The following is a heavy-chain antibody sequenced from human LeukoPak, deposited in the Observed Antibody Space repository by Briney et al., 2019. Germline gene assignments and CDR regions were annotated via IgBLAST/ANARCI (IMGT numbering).Heavy chain of an antibody. D-gene: IGHD6-13*01. CDR3: ARHFPQRRIGVSSSWYGRFDP. Sequence: SETLSLTCTVSGGSISSSSYYWSWIRQPPGKGLEWIGEINHSGSTNYNPSLKSRVTISVDTSKNQFSLKLSSVTAADTAVYYCARHFPQRRIGVSSSWYGRFDPWGQGTLVTVSS. J-gene: IGHJ5*02. V-gene: IGHV4-39*01. CDR1: GGSISSSSYY. CDR2: INHSGST.